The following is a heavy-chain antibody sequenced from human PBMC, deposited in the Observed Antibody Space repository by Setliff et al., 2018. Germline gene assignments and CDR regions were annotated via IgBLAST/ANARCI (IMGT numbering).Heavy chain of an antibody. CDR1: GGSISSDSYY. J-gene: IGHJ4*02. D-gene: IGHD3-22*01. CDR3: ARLSGYYFDY. Sequence: SETLSLTCTVSGGSISSDSYYWGWIRQPPGKGLEWIGSIYYSGSTYYNPSLKSRVTIPVDTSKNQFSLKLSSVTAAGTAVYYCARLSGYYFDYWGQGTLVTVSS. V-gene: IGHV4-39*01. CDR2: IYYSGST.